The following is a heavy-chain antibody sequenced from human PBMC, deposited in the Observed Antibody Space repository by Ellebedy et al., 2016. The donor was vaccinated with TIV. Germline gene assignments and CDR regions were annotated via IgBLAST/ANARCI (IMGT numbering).Heavy chain of an antibody. CDR1: AFTFRPYA. J-gene: IGHJ1*01. V-gene: IGHV3-30-3*01. D-gene: IGHD3-16*01. CDR2: TSSDGSEE. Sequence: GGSLRLSXAASAFTFRPYALPWIPQAPGEGLECVAVTSSDGSEEHYADSVKGRFTISRDNSKKTLYVQLNSLRTEDTAVYYCAREGDREYFQHWGQGTLITVSS. CDR3: AREGDREYFQH.